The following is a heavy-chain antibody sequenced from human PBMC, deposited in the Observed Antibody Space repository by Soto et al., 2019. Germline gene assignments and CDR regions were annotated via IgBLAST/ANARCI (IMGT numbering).Heavy chain of an antibody. CDR1: GGSISNYY. CDR3: ARPRTDILTGFAFDI. Sequence: QVQLQESGPGLVKPSETLSLTCTVSGGSISNYYWSWIRQTPGKGLEWLGYIYYRGNTKYNPSLKSRVTISIDTSQNQFSLNLTSVTAADTAVYYCARPRTDILTGFAFDIWGQGTMVTVSS. CDR2: IYYRGNT. D-gene: IGHD3-9*01. V-gene: IGHV4-59*08. J-gene: IGHJ3*02.